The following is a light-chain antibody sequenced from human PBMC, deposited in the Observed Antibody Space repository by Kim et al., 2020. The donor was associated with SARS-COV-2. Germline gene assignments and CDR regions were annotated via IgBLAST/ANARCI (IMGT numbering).Light chain of an antibody. V-gene: IGKV1-27*01. CDR1: HGVNND. J-gene: IGKJ4*01. Sequence: SIGDRVTITGRASHGVNNDLAWYKQKPVRAPSLLIYATSTRQSGVPSRFSSCEAGTDFPLTISSLQPEDFATYYCQKYNSAPALTFGGGTKVEIK. CDR3: QKYNSAPALT. CDR2: ATS.